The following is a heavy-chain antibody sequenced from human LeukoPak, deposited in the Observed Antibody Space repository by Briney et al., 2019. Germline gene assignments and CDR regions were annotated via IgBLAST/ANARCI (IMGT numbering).Heavy chain of an antibody. CDR3: ARKGEHYYDSGKVWPAWFDP. Sequence: GGSLRLSCAASGFTFSSYWMSWVRQAPGKGLEWVANIKQDGSEKYYVDSVKGRFTISRDNAKNSLYLQMNSLRAEDTAVYYCARKGEHYYDSGKVWPAWFDPWGQGIPVTVSS. CDR2: IKQDGSEK. CDR1: GFTFSSYW. V-gene: IGHV3-7*01. D-gene: IGHD3-10*01. J-gene: IGHJ5*02.